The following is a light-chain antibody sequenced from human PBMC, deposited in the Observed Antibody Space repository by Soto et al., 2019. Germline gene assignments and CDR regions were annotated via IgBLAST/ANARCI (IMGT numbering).Light chain of an antibody. V-gene: IGKV3-15*01. J-gene: IGKJ2*01. CDR1: QRVSSD. Sequence: IVMTQSPATLSVSPGERVTLSCRASQRVSSDLAWYQQTPGQAPRLLIYDASTRATGIPARFSGSGSGTEFTLTISSLQSEDSAVYYCQHYNRWPSTFGEGTNLEIK. CDR3: QHYNRWPST. CDR2: DAS.